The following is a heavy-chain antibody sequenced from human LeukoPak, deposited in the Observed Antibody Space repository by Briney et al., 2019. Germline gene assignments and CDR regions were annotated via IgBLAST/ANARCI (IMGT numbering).Heavy chain of an antibody. CDR1: GCTFTSYG. J-gene: IGHJ5*02. CDR3: AREASSSWPNWFDP. D-gene: IGHD6-13*01. Sequence: ASVKVSCKASGCTFTSYGISWVRQAPGQGLEWMGWISPYNGNTKYPQKFQGRVTMTTDTSTSTTYMELRSLRLDDTAVYYCAREASSSWPNWFDPWGQGTLVTVSS. CDR2: ISPYNGNT. V-gene: IGHV1-18*01.